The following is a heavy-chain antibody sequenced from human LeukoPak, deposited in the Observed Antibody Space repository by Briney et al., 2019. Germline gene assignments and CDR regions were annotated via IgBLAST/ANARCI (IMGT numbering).Heavy chain of an antibody. V-gene: IGHV3-74*03. Sequence: GGSLRLSCAASGFSFSSYWMHWVRQAPGKGLVRVSRINSDGSDTKYADSVKGRFTISRDNAKNTLSLQMNSLRVEDTAVYFCARGGSPPEALGDTFGIWGQGTMVTVS. CDR1: GFSFSSYW. J-gene: IGHJ3*02. CDR2: INSDGSDT. CDR3: ARGGSPPEALGDTFGI. D-gene: IGHD1-26*01.